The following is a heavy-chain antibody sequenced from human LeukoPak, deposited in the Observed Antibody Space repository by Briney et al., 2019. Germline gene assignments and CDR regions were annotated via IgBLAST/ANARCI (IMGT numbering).Heavy chain of an antibody. J-gene: IGHJ4*02. CDR3: ARGDAYSCGQSGDY. CDR2: INPNSGRT. Sequence: ASVKVSCKPSGYTFTGYCLNWVRQAPGQGLEWMGWINPNSGRTKFAQKIQDRVTMTRDTSISTAYMELSRLRSDDTAVYYCARGDAYSCGQSGDYWGQGTLVTVSS. D-gene: IGHD5-18*01. CDR1: GYTFTGYC. V-gene: IGHV1-2*02.